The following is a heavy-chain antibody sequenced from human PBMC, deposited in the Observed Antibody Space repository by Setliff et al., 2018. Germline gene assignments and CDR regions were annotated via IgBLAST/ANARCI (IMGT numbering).Heavy chain of an antibody. D-gene: IGHD1-1*01. CDR3: GRDSQLMALGAVGV. CDR2: INHSGST. J-gene: IGHJ6*02. V-gene: IGHV4-34*01. CDR1: GGSFSGYY. Sequence: SETLSLTCAVYGGSFSGYYWSWIRQPPGKGLEWIGEINHSGSTNYNPSLKSRVTISIDTSKNQYSLKLSSVTAADTAVYFCGRDSQLMALGAVGVWGQGTAVTVSS.